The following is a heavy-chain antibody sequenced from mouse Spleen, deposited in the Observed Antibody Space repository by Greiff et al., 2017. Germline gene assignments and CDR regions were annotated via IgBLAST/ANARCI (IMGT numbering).Heavy chain of an antibody. CDR1: GFSLTSYG. J-gene: IGHJ4*01. CDR2: IWSDGST. V-gene: IGHV2-6-2*01. D-gene: IGHD2-2*01. CDR3: ARQLGLPHYYAMDY. Sequence: VMLVESGPDLVAPSQSLSITCTVSGFSLTSYGVHWVRQPPGKGLEWLVVIWSDGSTTYNSALKSRLSISKDNSKSQVFLKMNSLQTDDTAMYYCARQLGLPHYYAMDYWGQGTSVTVSS.